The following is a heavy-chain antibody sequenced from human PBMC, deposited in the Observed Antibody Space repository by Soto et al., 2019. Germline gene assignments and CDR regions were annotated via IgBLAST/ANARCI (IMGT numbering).Heavy chain of an antibody. J-gene: IGHJ4*02. CDR3: ARVVYDILTGYCDY. Sequence: SETLSLTCTVSGDSFSNYYWSWIRQPPGKGLEWIGYIYYSGSTNYNPSLKSRVTISVDTSKNQFSLRLSSVTAADTAVYYCARVVYDILTGYCDYWGQGTLVTVS. V-gene: IGHV4-59*08. D-gene: IGHD3-9*01. CDR2: IYYSGST. CDR1: GDSFSNYY.